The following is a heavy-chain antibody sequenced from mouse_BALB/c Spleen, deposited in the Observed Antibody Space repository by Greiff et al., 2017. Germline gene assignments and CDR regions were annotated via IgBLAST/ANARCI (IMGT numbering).Heavy chain of an antibody. D-gene: IGHD1-1*01. CDR3: AITTVIARALDD. CDR1: GYTFTSYW. Sequence: VQLQQPGAELVKPGASVKLSCKASGYTFTSYWMHWVKQRPGQGLEWIGEINPSNGRTNYNEKFKSKATLTVDKSSSTAYMQLSSLTSEDSAVYYGAITTVIARALDDWGQGTSVTVSS. V-gene: IGHV1S81*02. CDR2: INPSNGRT. J-gene: IGHJ4*01.